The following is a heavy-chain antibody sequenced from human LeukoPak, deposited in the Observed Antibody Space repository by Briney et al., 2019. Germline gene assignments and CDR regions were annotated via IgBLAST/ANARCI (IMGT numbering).Heavy chain of an antibody. CDR1: RGTFSSYA. J-gene: IGHJ4*02. CDR3: ARDLGCSSTSCYNHYFDY. CDR2: IIPIFGTA. Sequence: SVTVSCKASRGTFSSYAISWVRQAPGQGLEWMGGIIPIFGTANYAQKFQGRVTITADESTSTAYMELSSLRSEDTAVYYCARDLGCSSTSCYNHYFDYWGQGTLVTVSS. V-gene: IGHV1-69*01. D-gene: IGHD2-2*02.